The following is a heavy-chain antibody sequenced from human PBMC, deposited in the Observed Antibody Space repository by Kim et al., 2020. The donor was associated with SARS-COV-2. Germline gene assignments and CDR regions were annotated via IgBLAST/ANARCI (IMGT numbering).Heavy chain of an antibody. J-gene: IGHJ6*02. CDR2: INHSGST. V-gene: IGHV4-34*01. Sequence: SETLSLTCAVYGGSFSGYYWSWIRQPPGKGLEWIGEINHSGSTNYNPSLKSRVTISVDTSKNQFFLKLSSVTAADTAVYYCARRAPDYYDILTGFSVGGMDVWGQGTTVTVSS. CDR1: GGSFSGYY. CDR3: ARRAPDYYDILTGFSVGGMDV. D-gene: IGHD3-9*01.